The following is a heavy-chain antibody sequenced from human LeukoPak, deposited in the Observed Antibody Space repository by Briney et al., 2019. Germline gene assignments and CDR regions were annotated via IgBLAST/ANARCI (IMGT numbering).Heavy chain of an antibody. CDR1: GFTINSYA. Sequence: GGSLRLSCAASGFTINSYAMTWVRQAPGKGLEWVSTVTGSEDSTYYADSVKGRFTISRDNAKNSLYLQMNSLRAEDTALYYCARDPGWSGGYWGQGTLVTVSS. V-gene: IGHV3-23*01. CDR2: VTGSEDST. CDR3: ARDPGWSGGY. J-gene: IGHJ4*02. D-gene: IGHD3-10*01.